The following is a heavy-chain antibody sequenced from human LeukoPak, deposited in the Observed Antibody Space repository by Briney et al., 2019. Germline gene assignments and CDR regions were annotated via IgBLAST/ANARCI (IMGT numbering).Heavy chain of an antibody. V-gene: IGHV4-31*03. D-gene: IGHD3-22*01. CDR2: IYYSVSS. J-gene: IGHJ4*02. CDR3: ARGNSSGFR. CDR1: GDSISRGGYY. Sequence: SQTLSLTCTVSGDSISRGGYYWSWIRQHPGKGLEWIGYIYYSVSSYYNPSFMSRLTISVDTSKSQFSLKLSSVTAADTAVYYCARGNSSGFRWGQGTLVTVSS.